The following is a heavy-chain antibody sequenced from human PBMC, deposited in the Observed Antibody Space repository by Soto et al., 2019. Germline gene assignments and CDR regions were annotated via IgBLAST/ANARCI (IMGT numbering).Heavy chain of an antibody. Sequence: QVQLQESGPGLVKPSETLSLTCTVSGGSVRSGSYYWSLIRQPPGKGLAWIGYISSSGSTNYNPSLKSRVTISVDTSNNQVSLQLSSVPAADAAVYYCARSTDSFGYYLGQGTLVTVSS. CDR3: ARSTDSFGYY. D-gene: IGHD5-18*01. J-gene: IGHJ4*02. CDR1: GGSVRSGSYY. V-gene: IGHV4-61*01. CDR2: ISSSGST.